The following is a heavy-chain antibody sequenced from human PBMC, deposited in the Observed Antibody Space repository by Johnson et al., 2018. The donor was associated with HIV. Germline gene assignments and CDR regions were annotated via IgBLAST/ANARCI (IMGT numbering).Heavy chain of an antibody. CDR3: ARDFVAFGECTAFDI. CDR2: INWNGDST. CDR1: GLNFSDYS. J-gene: IGHJ3*02. V-gene: IGHV3-20*04. Sequence: VQLVESGGGVVQPGRSMRLSCAASGLNFSDYSMHWVRQAPGKGLEWVSGINWNGDSTGYADSVKGRFTISRDNARNSPYLQMNRLRAEDTALYYCARDFVAFGECTAFDIWGQGTIVTVSS. D-gene: IGHD3-10*01.